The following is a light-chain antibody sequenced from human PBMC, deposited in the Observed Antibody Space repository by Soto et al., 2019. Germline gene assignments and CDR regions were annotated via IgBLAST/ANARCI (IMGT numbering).Light chain of an antibody. V-gene: IGLV6-57*03. CDR1: SGGIASNY. CDR2: EHN. Sequence: FVLTQPASVSGSPGESITLSCTRTSGGIASNYVQWYQQRPGSAPTIVIYEHNQRPSGVPDRFSGSTDGSSNSASLTISGLQTEDEADYYCQSYDSSFVLFGGGTKLTVL. J-gene: IGLJ2*01. CDR3: QSYDSSFVL.